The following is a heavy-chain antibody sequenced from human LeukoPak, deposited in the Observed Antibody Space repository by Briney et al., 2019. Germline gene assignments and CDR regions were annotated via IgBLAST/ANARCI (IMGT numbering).Heavy chain of an antibody. V-gene: IGHV3-48*03. CDR2: ISSIGTTI. D-gene: IGHD3-22*01. CDR3: ARSNYDSSGYYPELDY. CDR1: GFTFSIYE. J-gene: IGHJ4*02. Sequence: PGGSLRLSCAASGFTFSIYEMNWVRQAPGKGLEWVSYISSIGTTIYYADSVKGRFTISRDNAKNSLYLQMNSLRAEDTAVYYCARSNYDSSGYYPELDYWGQGTLVTVSS.